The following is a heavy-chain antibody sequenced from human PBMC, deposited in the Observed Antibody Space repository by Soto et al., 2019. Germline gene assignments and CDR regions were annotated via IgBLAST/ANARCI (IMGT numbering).Heavy chain of an antibody. V-gene: IGHV3-7*01. CDR3: ARVGGVVVVVAGGDAFDI. J-gene: IGHJ3*02. CDR2: IKQDGSEK. CDR1: GFTFSSYW. D-gene: IGHD2-15*01. Sequence: GGSLRLSCAASGFTFSSYWMSWVRQAPGKGLEWVANIKQDGSEKYYVDSVKGRFTISRDNAKNSLYLQMNSLRAEDTAVYYCARVGGVVVVVAGGDAFDIWGQGTMVPVS.